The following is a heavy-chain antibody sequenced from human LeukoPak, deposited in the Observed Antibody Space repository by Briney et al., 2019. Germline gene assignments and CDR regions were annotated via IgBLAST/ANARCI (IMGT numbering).Heavy chain of an antibody. V-gene: IGHV4-59*11. CDR3: ARRRIDSMYNWFDP. Sequence: PSETLSLTCSVSGASISSQYWTWIRQPPGKGLEWIGYIYNSGSTNYNPSLKSRVTMSIDTSKNQFSLRLASVTAADTAVYYCARRRIDSMYNWFDPWGQGTLVIVSS. CDR1: GASISSQY. D-gene: IGHD2-21*01. CDR2: IYNSGST. J-gene: IGHJ5*02.